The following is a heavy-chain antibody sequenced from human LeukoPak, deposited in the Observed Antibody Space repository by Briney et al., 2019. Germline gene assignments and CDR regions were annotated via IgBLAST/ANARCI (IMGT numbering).Heavy chain of an antibody. CDR3: ARPYYSNYYYYGMDV. CDR1: GFTFSSNG. D-gene: IGHD4-11*01. CDR2: IWYDGSNK. J-gene: IGHJ6*02. V-gene: IGHV3-33*01. Sequence: GGSLRLSCTASGFTFSSNGMHWVRQAPGKGLKWVGIIWYDGSNKYYGDSVKGRFTISRDNSKNTLYLQMNSLRVEDTAVYYCARPYYSNYYYYGMDVWGQGTTVTVSS.